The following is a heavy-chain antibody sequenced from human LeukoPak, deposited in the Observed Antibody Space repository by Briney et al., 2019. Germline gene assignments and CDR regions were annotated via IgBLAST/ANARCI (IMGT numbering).Heavy chain of an antibody. CDR2: TAYDGTYK. CDR3: AKTRRAGSYYLHFDY. J-gene: IGHJ4*02. Sequence: PGRSLRLSCVASGFTFTSYGMHWVRQAPGKGLEWVAVTAYDGTYKYYADSVKGRFTISRDTSKNTVYLQMNSLRDEDTAVYYCAKTRRAGSYYLHFDYWGQGTLVTVSS. CDR1: GFTFTSYG. V-gene: IGHV3-30*18. D-gene: IGHD1-26*01.